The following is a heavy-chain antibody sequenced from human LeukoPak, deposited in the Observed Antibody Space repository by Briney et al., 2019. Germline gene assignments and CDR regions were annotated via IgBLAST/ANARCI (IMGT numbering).Heavy chain of an antibody. D-gene: IGHD3-22*01. V-gene: IGHV4-59*01. J-gene: IGHJ4*02. Sequence: SETLSLTCTVSGGAISSYYWTWIRQPPGKGLEWIGYIYYSGGTKYNPSLMSRVTISVDRAQNQFSLSLTSVTAADTAVCYCARDGLYDSNGYYMDSWGQGTLVIVSS. CDR2: IYYSGGT. CDR3: ARDGLYDSNGYYMDS. CDR1: GGAISSYY.